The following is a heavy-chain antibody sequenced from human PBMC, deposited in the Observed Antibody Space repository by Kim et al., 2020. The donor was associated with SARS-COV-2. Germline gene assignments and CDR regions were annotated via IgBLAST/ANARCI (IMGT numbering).Heavy chain of an antibody. D-gene: IGHD5-12*01. J-gene: IGHJ4*02. CDR3: ARVLGGYSGYDVDY. Sequence: ADSVKGRFTISRDNAKNSLYLQMNSLRAEDTAVYYCARVLGGYSGYDVDYWGQGTLVTVSS. V-gene: IGHV3-21*01.